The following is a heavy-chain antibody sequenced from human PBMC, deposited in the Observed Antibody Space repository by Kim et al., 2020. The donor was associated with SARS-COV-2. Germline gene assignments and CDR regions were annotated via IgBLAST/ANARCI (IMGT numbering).Heavy chain of an antibody. CDR3: AKDLHDYVWGSYRSTIDY. V-gene: IGHV3-23*01. Sequence: KGRFTRSRDNSKNTLYLQMNSLRAEDTAVYYCAKDLHDYVWGSYRSTIDYWGQGTLVTVSS. D-gene: IGHD3-16*02. J-gene: IGHJ4*02.